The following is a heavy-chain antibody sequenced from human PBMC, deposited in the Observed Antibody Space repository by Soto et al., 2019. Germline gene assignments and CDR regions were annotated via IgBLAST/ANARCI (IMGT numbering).Heavy chain of an antibody. CDR1: GGSINNDC. J-gene: IGHJ5*02. CDR3: ARHGHWLALGGWFDP. CDR2: ICYTGST. Sequence: NPSETLSLTCTVSGGSINNDCWSWVRQPPGKGLEWIGYICYTGSTDYNPSLKSRVTISVDTSKNQFSLKLSSVTAADTAVYYCARHGHWLALGGWFDPWGQGTLVTVSS. V-gene: IGHV4-59*08. D-gene: IGHD6-19*01.